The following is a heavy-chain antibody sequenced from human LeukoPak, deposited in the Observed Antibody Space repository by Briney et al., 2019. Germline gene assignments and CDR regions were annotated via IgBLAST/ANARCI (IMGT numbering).Heavy chain of an antibody. CDR3: ARGPVAGPPKDY. CDR2: ISYDGSNK. Sequence: QPGGSLRLSCAASGFTFSSYAMHWVRQAPGKGLEWVAVISYDGSNKYYADSVKGRFTISRDNSKNTLYLQMNSLGAEDTAVYYCARGPVAGPPKDYWGQGTLVTVSS. V-gene: IGHV3-30-3*01. CDR1: GFTFSSYA. J-gene: IGHJ4*02. D-gene: IGHD6-19*01.